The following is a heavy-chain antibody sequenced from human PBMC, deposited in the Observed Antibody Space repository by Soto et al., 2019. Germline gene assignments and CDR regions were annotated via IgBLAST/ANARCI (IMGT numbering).Heavy chain of an antibody. J-gene: IGHJ4*02. V-gene: IGHV3-23*01. CDR3: AKVVRWFGDPVDY. CDR1: GFTFSTYA. D-gene: IGHD3-10*01. Sequence: ESVGGLVQPGGSLRLSCAASGFTFSTYAMSWVRQAPGKGLEWVSATSGSGGSTYYADSVKGRFTIPRDNSKNTLFLQMNRRSSEDTAVYYWAKVVRWFGDPVDYWAQGTLVTVSS. CDR2: TSGSGGST.